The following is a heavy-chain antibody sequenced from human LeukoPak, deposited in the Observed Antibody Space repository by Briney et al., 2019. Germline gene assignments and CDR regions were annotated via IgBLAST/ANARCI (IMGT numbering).Heavy chain of an antibody. CDR2: IDPSAGST. CDR1: GYTFTSYY. CDR3: ARDRYGDGFAHFDY. Sequence: AAPVKVSCKASGYTFTSYYLHWVRQAPGQGLEWMGIIDPSAGSTTYAQKFQGRVTMTRDTSTSTAYMDLRSLRSDDTAVYYCARDRYGDGFAHFDYWGQGALVTVSS. J-gene: IGHJ4*02. V-gene: IGHV1-46*01. D-gene: IGHD5-24*01.